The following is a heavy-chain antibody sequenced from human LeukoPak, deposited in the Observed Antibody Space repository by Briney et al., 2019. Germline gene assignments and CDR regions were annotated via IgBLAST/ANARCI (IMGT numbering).Heavy chain of an antibody. J-gene: IGHJ4*02. D-gene: IGHD2-2*01. CDR1: GYTFTSYG. V-gene: IGHV1-18*04. Sequence: ASVKLSCKASGYTFTSYGISWVPQAPGQGLESMGWISAYNGNTNHAQKLQGRVSMTTDTSTSTAYMELRSLRSDDTAVYYCARDSLVVPFYCQDYWGQGTLVTVSS. CDR3: ARDSLVVPFYCQDY. CDR2: ISAYNGNT.